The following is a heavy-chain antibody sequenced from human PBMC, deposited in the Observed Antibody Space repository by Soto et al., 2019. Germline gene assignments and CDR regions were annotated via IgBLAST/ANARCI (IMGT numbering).Heavy chain of an antibody. Sequence: EVKLLESGGGLVQPGGSLRLFCAASGFTFSSYSMTWVRQAPGKGLEWVAHITASGGTTYYADSVKGRFTISRDTSRNTLYLQMNSLRAEDTALYYCAKCMQAYWNYDAHHIWGQGTMVTVSS. CDR3: AKCMQAYWNYDAHHI. CDR1: GFTFSSYS. D-gene: IGHD1-7*01. V-gene: IGHV3-23*01. J-gene: IGHJ3*02. CDR2: ITASGGTT.